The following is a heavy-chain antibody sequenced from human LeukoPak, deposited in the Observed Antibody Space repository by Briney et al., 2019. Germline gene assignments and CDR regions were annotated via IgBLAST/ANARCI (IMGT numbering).Heavy chain of an antibody. V-gene: IGHV3-53*05. CDR3: ARTPRGYLYYFDY. Sequence: GGSLRLSCAASGFTVSSNYMSWVRQAPGKGLEWVSVIYSGGSTYYADSVKGRFTISRDNSKNTLYLQMNSLRSDDTAVYYCARTPRGYLYYFDYWGQGTLVTVSS. CDR2: IYSGGST. D-gene: IGHD3-22*01. CDR1: GFTVSSNY. J-gene: IGHJ4*02.